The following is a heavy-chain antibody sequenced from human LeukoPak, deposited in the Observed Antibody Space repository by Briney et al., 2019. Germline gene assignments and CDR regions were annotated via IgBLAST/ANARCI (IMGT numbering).Heavy chain of an antibody. CDR2: ISGSGGST. V-gene: IGHV3-23*01. CDR1: GFTFSSYA. Sequence: PGGSLRLSCAASGFTFSSYAMSWVRQAPGKGLEWVSAISGSGGSTYYADSVKGRFTIPRDNSKNTLYLQMNSLRAEDTAVYYCANLIAVAGTENAFDIWGQGTMVTVSS. D-gene: IGHD6-19*01. CDR3: ANLIAVAGTENAFDI. J-gene: IGHJ3*02.